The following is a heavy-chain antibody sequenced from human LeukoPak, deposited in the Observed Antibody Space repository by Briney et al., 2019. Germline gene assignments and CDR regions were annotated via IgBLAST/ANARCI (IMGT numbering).Heavy chain of an antibody. J-gene: IGHJ4*02. V-gene: IGHV3-30*18. CDR2: ISYDGSNK. D-gene: IGHD2-2*01. CDR1: GFTFSSYA. CDR3: AKDAVYCSSTSCYGREGGEIDG. Sequence: PGTSLRLSCAASGFTFSSYAMHWVRQAPGKGLEWVAVISYDGSNKYYADSVKGRFTISRDNSKNTLYLQMNSLRAEDTAVYYCAKDAVYCSSTSCYGREGGEIDGWGQGTLVT.